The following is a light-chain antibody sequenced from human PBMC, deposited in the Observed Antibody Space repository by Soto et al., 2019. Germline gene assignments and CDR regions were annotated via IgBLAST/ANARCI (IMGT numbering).Light chain of an antibody. CDR3: LLSYSGARSYV. CDR1: TGAVTSGHY. Sequence: QAVVTQEPSLTVSPGGTVTLSGGSSTGAVTSGHYPYWCQQKPGQAPRTLIYDTSNKHSWTPARFSGSLLGGKAALTLSGAQPEDDAEYYCLLSYSGARSYVFGTGTKLTVL. J-gene: IGLJ1*01. V-gene: IGLV7-46*01. CDR2: DTS.